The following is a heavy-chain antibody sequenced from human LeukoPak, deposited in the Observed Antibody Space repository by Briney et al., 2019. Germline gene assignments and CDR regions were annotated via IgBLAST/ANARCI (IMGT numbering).Heavy chain of an antibody. V-gene: IGHV1-2*02. CDR1: GYTFTGYY. CDR2: INPNSGGT. Sequence: ASVKVSCKASGYTFTGYYMHWVRQAPGQGLEWMGWINPNSGGTNYAQKFQGRVTMTRDTSISTAHMELSRLTSDDTAVYYCARGNFYDNKGYSPELRYWGQGTLVTVSS. D-gene: IGHD3-10*01. CDR3: ARGNFYDNKGYSPELRY. J-gene: IGHJ4*02.